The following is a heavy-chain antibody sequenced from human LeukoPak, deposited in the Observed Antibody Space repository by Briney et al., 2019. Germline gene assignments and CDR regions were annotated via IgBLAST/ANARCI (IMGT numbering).Heavy chain of an antibody. CDR3: ATLYDMIAMEYYYYYYTDV. J-gene: IGHJ6*03. V-gene: IGHV1-69*13. D-gene: IGHD2-21*01. Sequence: SVKVSCKASGGTFSSYAISWVRQAPGQGLEWMGGIIPIFGTANYAQKFQGRVTITADESTSTAYMELSSLRSEDTAVYYCATLYDMIAMEYYYYYYTDVWGKGTTVTVSS. CDR1: GGTFSSYA. CDR2: IIPIFGTA.